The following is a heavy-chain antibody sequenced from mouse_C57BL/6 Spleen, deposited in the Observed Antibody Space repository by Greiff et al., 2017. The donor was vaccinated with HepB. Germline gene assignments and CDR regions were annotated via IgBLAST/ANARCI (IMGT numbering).Heavy chain of an antibody. J-gene: IGHJ4*01. D-gene: IGHD1-1*02. CDR1: GYTFTSYW. CDR2: IHPNSGST. CDR3: ARWGVARELYYAMDY. V-gene: IGHV1-64*01. Sequence: QVQLQQPGAELVKPGASVKLSCKASGYTFTSYWMHWVKQRPGQGLEWIGMIHPNSGSTNYNEKFKSKATLTVDKSSSTAYMQLSSLTSEDSAVYYCARWGVARELYYAMDYWGQGTSVTVSS.